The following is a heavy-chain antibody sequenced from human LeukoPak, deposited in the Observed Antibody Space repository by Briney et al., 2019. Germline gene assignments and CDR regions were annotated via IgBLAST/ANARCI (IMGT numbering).Heavy chain of an antibody. CDR3: VDPDR. CDR1: GYTFSSFD. Sequence: ASVKVSCKASGYTFSSFDINWVRQAPGQGLEWMGWMNPSSGNSGFAQKFQGRVIMTRNTSIATAYMEVTNLRFDDTAVYYCVDPDRWGQGTLVTVSS. V-gene: IGHV1-8*01. D-gene: IGHD3-22*01. CDR2: MNPSSGNS. J-gene: IGHJ1*01.